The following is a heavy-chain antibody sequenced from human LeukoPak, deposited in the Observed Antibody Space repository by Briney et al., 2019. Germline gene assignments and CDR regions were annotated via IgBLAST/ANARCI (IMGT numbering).Heavy chain of an antibody. CDR1: GGSFSGYF. V-gene: IGHV4-34*01. Sequence: SETLSLTCAVYGGSFSGYFWTWIRQPPRNRLERNGEINHSGSANNNPSPRSRVTVSVDTSKNQFSLRLTSVTAADTAVYYCARGWGMATTNWGYWSQGTLVTVSS. D-gene: IGHD5-24*01. J-gene: IGHJ4*02. CDR3: ARGWGMATTNWGY. CDR2: INHSGSA.